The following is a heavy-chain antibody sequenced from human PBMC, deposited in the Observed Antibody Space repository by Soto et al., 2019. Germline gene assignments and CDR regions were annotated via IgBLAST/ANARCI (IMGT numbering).Heavy chain of an antibody. V-gene: IGHV3-23*01. CDR1: GFPFTPYS. J-gene: IGHJ4*02. CDR3: AKDLRPDGVWDFDS. Sequence: EVQLLESGGDLVQPGGSLSLSCAASGFPFTPYSMVWVRQAPGRWPEWVSGIIQDGTTYYADSVKGRFTISRDNSWNTVYLQMANLRGEDTALYYCAKDLRPDGVWDFDSWGQGTLVTVSS. D-gene: IGHD4-17*01. CDR2: IIQDGTT.